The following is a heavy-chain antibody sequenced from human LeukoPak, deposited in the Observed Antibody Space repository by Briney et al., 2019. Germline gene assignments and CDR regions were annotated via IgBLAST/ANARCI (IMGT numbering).Heavy chain of an antibody. J-gene: IGHJ4*01. CDR2: INQDGSEK. Sequence: GGSLRLSCAASGFTFSNNWMSWFRQAPGKGLEWVANINQDGSEKYYVDSSKGRFPIPTDNTSTPPSLQMDSLSAEDTAVYYCARGRYCISANCFYFDYWGQGTLVTVSS. CDR3: ARGRYCISANCFYFDY. D-gene: IGHD2-2*01. CDR1: GFTFSNNW. V-gene: IGHV3-7*03.